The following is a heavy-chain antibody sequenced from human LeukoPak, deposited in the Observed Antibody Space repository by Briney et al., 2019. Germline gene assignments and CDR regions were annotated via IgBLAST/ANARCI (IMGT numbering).Heavy chain of an antibody. CDR2: TYYTGNT. CDR1: GGSTSSNYF. CDR3: ARESDDAFDI. Sequence: SETLSLTCTVSGGSTSSNYFWGWIRQPPGQDLEWIGSTYYTGNTYYNPSLKSRVTISADMSKNQFSLKLSSVIAADTAVYFCARESDDAFDIWGQGTMVTVSS. V-gene: IGHV4-39*02. J-gene: IGHJ3*02.